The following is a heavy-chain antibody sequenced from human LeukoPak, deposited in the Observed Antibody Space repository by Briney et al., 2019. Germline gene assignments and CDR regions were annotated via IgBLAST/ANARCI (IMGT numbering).Heavy chain of an antibody. CDR2: VYNSGST. CDR3: ARQTFGALYFDS. D-gene: IGHD3-10*01. V-gene: IGHV4-61*02. Sequence: SQTLSLTCIVSGGSISRGSYYWNWIRQPAGKGLEWMGRVYNSGSTNYNPSLKSRVTISTDMSKNQFSLKLSSVTAADTAVYYCARQTFGALYFDSWGQGTLVTVSS. CDR1: GGSISRGSYY. J-gene: IGHJ4*02.